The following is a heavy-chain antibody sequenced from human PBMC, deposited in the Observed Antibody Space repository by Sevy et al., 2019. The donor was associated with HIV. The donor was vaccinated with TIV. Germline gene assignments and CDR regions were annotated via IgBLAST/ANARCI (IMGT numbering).Heavy chain of an antibody. CDR3: ARDDGSTMDI. J-gene: IGHJ3*02. D-gene: IGHD3-10*01. CDR2: IYHSGST. Sequence: SETLSLTCAVSGYSISSGYYWGWIRQPPGKGLEWIGSIYHSGSTYYNPSLKSRVTISVDTSKNQFSLKLSSVTAADTAVYYCARDDGSTMDIWGQGTMVTVSS. V-gene: IGHV4-38-2*02. CDR1: GYSISSGYY.